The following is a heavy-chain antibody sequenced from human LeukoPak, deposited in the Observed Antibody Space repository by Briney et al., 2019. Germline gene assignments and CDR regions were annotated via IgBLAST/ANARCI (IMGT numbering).Heavy chain of an antibody. J-gene: IGHJ4*02. CDR1: GFTFRNYG. Sequence: GGSLRLSCAAAGFTFRNYGMSWVRQAPGKGLEWVSVISGSGATTYYADSVKGRFTISRDNSKNILFLQMNSLRAKDTAVYYCAKGDTGVIRRYYFDFWGQGTLVTVSS. V-gene: IGHV3-23*01. D-gene: IGHD5-18*01. CDR2: ISGSGATT. CDR3: AKGDTGVIRRYYFDF.